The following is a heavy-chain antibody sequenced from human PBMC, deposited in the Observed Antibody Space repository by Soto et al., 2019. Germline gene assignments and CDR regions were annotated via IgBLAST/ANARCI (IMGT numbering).Heavy chain of an antibody. V-gene: IGHV3-21*01. CDR3: ARDPDPYDSSGFDY. Sequence: PWWSLRLSCSASGFTFSSYSMNWVRQAPGKGLEWVSSISSSSSYIYYADSVKGRFTISRDNAKNSLYLQMNSLRAEDTAVYYCARDPDPYDSSGFDYWGQGTLVTVSS. J-gene: IGHJ4*02. D-gene: IGHD3-22*01. CDR1: GFTFSSYS. CDR2: ISSSSSYI.